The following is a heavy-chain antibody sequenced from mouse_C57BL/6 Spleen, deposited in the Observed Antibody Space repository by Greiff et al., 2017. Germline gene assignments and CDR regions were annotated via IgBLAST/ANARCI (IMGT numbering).Heavy chain of an antibody. Sequence: QVHVKQSGAELVKPGASVKISCKASGYAFSSYWMNWVKQRPGQGLEWIGQIYPGDGDTNYNGKFKGKATLTADKSSSTAYMQLSSLTSEDSAVYFCARKDDGYPMGDWGQGTSVTVSS. V-gene: IGHV1-80*01. D-gene: IGHD2-3*01. J-gene: IGHJ4*01. CDR3: ARKDDGYPMGD. CDR2: IYPGDGDT. CDR1: GYAFSSYW.